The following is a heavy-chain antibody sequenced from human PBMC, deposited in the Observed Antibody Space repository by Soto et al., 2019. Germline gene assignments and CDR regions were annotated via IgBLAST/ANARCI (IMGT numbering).Heavy chain of an antibody. CDR3: ASTLSGWTFDS. Sequence: QVQLQESGPGLVKPSQTLSLTCTVSGGSISNTNYYWSWIRQPPGKGLEWIGYTDFSGSTYYNPSLKSGVTISVDPSKNHFSLKLSSVTAADSAVYYCASTLSGWTFDSWGPGTLVTVSS. CDR2: TDFSGST. V-gene: IGHV4-30-4*01. D-gene: IGHD3-10*01. J-gene: IGHJ4*02. CDR1: GGSISNTNYY.